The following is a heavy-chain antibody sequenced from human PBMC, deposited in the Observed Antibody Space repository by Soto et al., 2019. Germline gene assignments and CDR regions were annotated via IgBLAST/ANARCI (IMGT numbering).Heavy chain of an antibody. V-gene: IGHV4-34*01. CDR2: INHSGST. Sequence: SETLSLTCAVYGGSFSGYYWSWIRQPPGKGLEWIGEINHSGSTNYNPSLKSRVTISVDTSKNQFSLKLSSVTAADTAVYYCAIVSGSDFDYWGQGTLVTVSS. J-gene: IGHJ4*02. CDR1: GGSFSGYY. CDR3: AIVSGSDFDY. D-gene: IGHD1-26*01.